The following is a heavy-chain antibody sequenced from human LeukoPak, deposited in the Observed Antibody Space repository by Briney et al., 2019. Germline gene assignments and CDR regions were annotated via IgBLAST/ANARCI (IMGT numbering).Heavy chain of an antibody. CDR2: ISAKNGNT. Sequence: ASVKVSCKASHYTFDNYPISWVRQAHGQGLEWMGWISAKNGNTNYAQKVQGRITLTTDIRTNTAYMELRSLGSDDTAVYYCARSDKSVANAFDVWGQGTMVTVSS. CDR1: HYTFDNYP. V-gene: IGHV1-18*04. CDR3: ARSDKSVANAFDV. J-gene: IGHJ3*01. D-gene: IGHD6-19*01.